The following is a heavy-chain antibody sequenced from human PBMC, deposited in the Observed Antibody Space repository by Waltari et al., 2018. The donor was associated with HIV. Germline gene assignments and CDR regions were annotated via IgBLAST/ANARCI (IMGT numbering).Heavy chain of an antibody. Sequence: QIQLVQSGPGVKNPGASVKVSCKAFGYTFTTYDINWVRQAPGQGLEWMGWTKPHSGDTGSAQQVQGRLTMTRDTSMSTSFMELNNLRPEDTAIYYCARCKFTFDSWGQGALVTVSS. CDR3: ARCKFTFDS. CDR1: GYTFTTYD. CDR2: TKPHSGDT. V-gene: IGHV1-8*01. J-gene: IGHJ4*02. D-gene: IGHD3-10*01.